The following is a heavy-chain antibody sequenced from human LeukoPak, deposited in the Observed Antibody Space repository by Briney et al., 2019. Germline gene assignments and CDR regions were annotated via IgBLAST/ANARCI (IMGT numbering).Heavy chain of an antibody. CDR3: ARRGYSGYFDY. D-gene: IGHD5-12*01. V-gene: IGHV3-21*01. CDR2: ISTSSSYI. J-gene: IGHJ4*02. CDR1: GFTFSSYS. Sequence: GGSLRLSCAASGFTFSSYSMNWVRQAPGEGLEWVSSISTSSSYIYYADSVKGRFTISRDNAKNSLYLQMNSLRAEDTAVYYCARRGYSGYFDYWGQGTLVTVSS.